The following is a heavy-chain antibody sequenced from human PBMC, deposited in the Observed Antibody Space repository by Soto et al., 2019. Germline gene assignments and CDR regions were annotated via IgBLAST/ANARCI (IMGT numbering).Heavy chain of an antibody. J-gene: IGHJ4*02. CDR1: GFTVISND. Sequence: EVQLVESGGGLVQPGGSLRLSCAASGFTVISNDMSWVRQAPGKGLEWVSVIYSGGSTYYADSVKGRFTISRDNSKNTLYLQMNSLRAEDTAVYYCASALNRRVAGADYWGQGTLVTVSS. CDR3: ASALNRRVAGADY. CDR2: IYSGGST. V-gene: IGHV3-66*01. D-gene: IGHD6-13*01.